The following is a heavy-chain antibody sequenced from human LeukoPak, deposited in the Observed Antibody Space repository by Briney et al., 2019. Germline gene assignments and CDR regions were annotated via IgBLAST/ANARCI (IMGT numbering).Heavy chain of an antibody. Sequence: SETVSLTGTVSGGSISSYYWSWIRQPPGKGLVWIGYIYYSGSTNYNPSLKSRVTISVDTSKNQFSLKLSSVTAADTAVYYCARGTPYYDFWSGLAADYWGQGTLVTVSS. V-gene: IGHV4-59*01. D-gene: IGHD3-3*01. J-gene: IGHJ4*02. CDR3: ARGTPYYDFWSGLAADY. CDR1: GGSISSYY. CDR2: IYYSGST.